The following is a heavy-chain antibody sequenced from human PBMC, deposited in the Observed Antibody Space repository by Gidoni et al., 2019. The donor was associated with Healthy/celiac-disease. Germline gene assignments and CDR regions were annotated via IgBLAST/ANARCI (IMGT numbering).Heavy chain of an antibody. CDR2: ISYDGSNK. V-gene: IGHV3-30*18. CDR1: GFTFSSYG. J-gene: IGHJ4*02. CDR3: AKVWFGELLIDY. Sequence: QVQLVESGGGVVQPGRSLRLSCAASGFTFSSYGMHWVRQAPGKGLEWVAVISYDGSNKYYADSVKGRFTISRDNSKNTLYLQMNSLRAEDTAVYYCAKVWFGELLIDYWGQGTLVTVSS. D-gene: IGHD3-10*01.